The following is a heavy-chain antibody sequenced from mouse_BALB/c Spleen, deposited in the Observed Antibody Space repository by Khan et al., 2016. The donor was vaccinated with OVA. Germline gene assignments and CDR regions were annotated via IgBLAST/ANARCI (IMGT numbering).Heavy chain of an antibody. D-gene: IGHD2-1*01. CDR2: INLESSTI. J-gene: IGHJ4*01. Sequence: EVKLLEAGGGLVQPGGSLKLSCAASGFDFSRYWMRWVRQAPGKGLEWIGEINLESSTINYTPSLKDKFIISRDNATNTLYLQMSKVRSEDTALYYCARHDGNPYAMNYWGQGTSVTVSS. CDR1: GFDFSRYW. V-gene: IGHV4-1*02. CDR3: ARHDGNPYAMNY.